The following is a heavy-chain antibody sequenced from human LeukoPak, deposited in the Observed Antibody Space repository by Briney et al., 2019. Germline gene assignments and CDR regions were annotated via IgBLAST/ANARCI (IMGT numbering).Heavy chain of an antibody. CDR2: INHSGST. D-gene: IGHD6-6*01. Sequence: SETLSLTCAVYGGSFSDYYWSWIRQSPGKGLEWIGEINHSGSTNYNPSLKSRLTISVDTSKNQLSLKLNSVTAADTAVYYCARRRQYDSSLFWNFDLWGRGTLVTVSS. CDR1: GGSFSDYY. CDR3: ARRRQYDSSLFWNFDL. V-gene: IGHV4-34*01. J-gene: IGHJ2*01.